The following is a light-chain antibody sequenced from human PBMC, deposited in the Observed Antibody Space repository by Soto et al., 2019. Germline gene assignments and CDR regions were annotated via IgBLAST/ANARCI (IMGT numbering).Light chain of an antibody. V-gene: IGKV3-20*01. J-gene: IGKJ2*01. CDR1: QSVSSSY. CDR3: QQYGSPSPYS. Sequence: EILLTQSPGTLSLSPGERATLSSRASQSVSSSYLSWYQQKPGPAPRLLIYGASRRATVIPDWFRGSGSGTYFLLLIRSLGPEVFAVYFWQQYGSPSPYSVGQGTKLAIK. CDR2: GAS.